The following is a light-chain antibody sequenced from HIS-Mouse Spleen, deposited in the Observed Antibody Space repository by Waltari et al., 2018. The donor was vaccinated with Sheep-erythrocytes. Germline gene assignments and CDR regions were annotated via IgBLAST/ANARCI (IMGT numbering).Light chain of an antibody. CDR2: EDS. CDR1: ALPKKS. J-gene: IGLJ1*01. Sequence: SYELTQPPSVSVSPGQTARITCPGDALPKKSPYWYQQKSRQAPVLVIYEDSKRPSGIPERFSGSSSGTMATLTISGAQVEDEADYYCYSTDSSGNHRVFGTGTKVTVL. V-gene: IGLV3-10*01. CDR3: YSTDSSGNHRV.